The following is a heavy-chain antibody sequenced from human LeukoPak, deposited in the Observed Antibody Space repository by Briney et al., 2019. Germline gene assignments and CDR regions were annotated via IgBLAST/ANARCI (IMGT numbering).Heavy chain of an antibody. CDR2: IEKDGSEK. D-gene: IGHD3-10*02. CDR1: GFTFSNHW. CDR3: AELGITMIGGV. J-gene: IGHJ6*04. V-gene: IGHV3-7*01. Sequence: GGSLRLSCAASGFTFSNHWMTWVRQAPGKGLEWVANIEKDGSEKYYVDSVKGRFTISRDNAKNSVYLQMNSLRAEDTGVYYCAELGITMIGGVWGKGTTVTISS.